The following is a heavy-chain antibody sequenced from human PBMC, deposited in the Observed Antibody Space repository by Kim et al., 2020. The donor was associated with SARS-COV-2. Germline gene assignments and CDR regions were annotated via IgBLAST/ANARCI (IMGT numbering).Heavy chain of an antibody. J-gene: IGHJ4*02. V-gene: IGHV3-23*01. CDR3: AKSRFDD. Sequence: GGSLRLSCAASGFTVSSYAMSWVRQAPGRGLECVSIITSSGSSIYYADSVKGRFTISRDNSKNTLYLQMNSLRVEDTAVDYCAKSRFDDWGQGTLVMVSS. CDR2: ITSSGSSI. CDR1: GFTVSSYA.